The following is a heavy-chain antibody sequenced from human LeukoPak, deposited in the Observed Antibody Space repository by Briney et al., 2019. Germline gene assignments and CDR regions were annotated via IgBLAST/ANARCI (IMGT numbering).Heavy chain of an antibody. Sequence: SETLSLTCTVSGGSVSSGSYYWSWIRQPPGKGLEWIGYIYYSGDTNYNPSLKSRVTISIDTSKNQFSLKLSSVTAADTAVYYCASGIGITMIDYWGQGTLVTVSS. J-gene: IGHJ4*02. D-gene: IGHD3-22*01. CDR2: IYYSGDT. V-gene: IGHV4-61*01. CDR1: GGSVSSGSYY. CDR3: ASGIGITMIDY.